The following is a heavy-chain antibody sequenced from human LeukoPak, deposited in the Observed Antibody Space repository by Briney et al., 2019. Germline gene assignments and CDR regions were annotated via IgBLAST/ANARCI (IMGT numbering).Heavy chain of an antibody. V-gene: IGHV1-18*01. Sequence: GSVKVSCKASGYTFTRFGISWVRQAPGQGLEWMGWISAYNGNTNYAQKLQGRVTMTTDTSTSTAYMELRSLGANDTAEYYCARDSPYDSSGYAYWGQGTLVTVSS. CDR2: ISAYNGNT. J-gene: IGHJ4*02. CDR3: ARDSPYDSSGYAY. CDR1: GYTFTRFG. D-gene: IGHD3-22*01.